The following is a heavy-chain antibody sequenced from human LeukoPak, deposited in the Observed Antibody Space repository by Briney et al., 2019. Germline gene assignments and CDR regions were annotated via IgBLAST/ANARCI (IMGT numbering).Heavy chain of an antibody. CDR1: GYTSTTYD. J-gene: IGHJ4*02. Sequence: GASVKVSCKASGYTSTTYDLHWVRQAPGQGLEWIGVINLSSDATTYAENFQGRVTMTSDTSTSTVYMELSSLRSEDTAVYYCARGYRKTRFDYWGPGTLVTVSS. CDR3: ARGYRKTRFDY. V-gene: IGHV1-46*01. CDR2: INLSSDAT. D-gene: IGHD2-2*02.